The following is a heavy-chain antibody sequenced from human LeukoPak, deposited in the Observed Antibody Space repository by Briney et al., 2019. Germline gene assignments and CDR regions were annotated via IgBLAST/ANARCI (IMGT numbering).Heavy chain of an antibody. CDR3: ATASPSAAGDRQYYYYYMDV. CDR1: GYTLTELS. D-gene: IGHD6-13*01. J-gene: IGHJ6*03. CDR2: FDPEDGET. V-gene: IGHV1-24*01. Sequence: ASVEVSCKVSGYTLTELSMHWVRQAPGKGLEWMGGFDPEDGETIYAQKFQGRVTMTEDTSTDTAYMELSSLRSEDTAVYHCATASPSAAGDRQYYYYYMDVWGKGTTVTISS.